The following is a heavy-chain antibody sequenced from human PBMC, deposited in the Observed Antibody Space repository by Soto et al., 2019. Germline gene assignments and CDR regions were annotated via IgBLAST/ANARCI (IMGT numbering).Heavy chain of an antibody. CDR2: IYDSGTT. V-gene: IGHV4-31*03. CDR1: GGSISSGGYF. CDR3: ARDGAGGNNYGNYGGHDAFDI. J-gene: IGHJ3*02. D-gene: IGHD4-17*01. Sequence: SETLSLTCTVSGGSISSGGYFWNWIRQHPGKGLEWIGYIYDSGTTYYNPSLKSRVTISVDTSENQFSLKLSSVTAADTAVYYCARDGAGGNNYGNYGGHDAFDIWGQGTMVTVS.